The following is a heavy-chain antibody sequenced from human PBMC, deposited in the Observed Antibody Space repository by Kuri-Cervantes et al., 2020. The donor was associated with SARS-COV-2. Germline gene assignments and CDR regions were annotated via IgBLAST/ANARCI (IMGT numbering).Heavy chain of an antibody. Sequence: SETLSLTCAVSGGSISSGGYSWSWIRQPPGKGLEWIGYIYHSGSTYYNPSLKSRVTISVDRSKNQFSLKLSSVTAADTAVYYCARQMMSSITIFGVVITRSWFDPWGQGTLVTVSS. CDR2: IYHSGST. CDR3: ARQMMSSITIFGVVITRSWFDP. J-gene: IGHJ5*02. CDR1: GGSISSGGYS. D-gene: IGHD3-3*01. V-gene: IGHV4-30-2*01.